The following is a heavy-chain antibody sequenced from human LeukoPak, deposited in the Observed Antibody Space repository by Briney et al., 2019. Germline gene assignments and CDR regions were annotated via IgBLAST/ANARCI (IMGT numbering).Heavy chain of an antibody. CDR1: GFTFSSYW. J-gene: IGHJ6*02. V-gene: IGHV3-7*03. CDR3: TTSGSYTTYGMDV. Sequence: GGSLRLSCAASGFTFSSYWMSWVRQAPGKGLEWVANIKQDGSEKYYVDSVKGRFTISRDNAKNSLYLQMNSLRAEGTAVYYCTTSGSYTTYGMDVWGQGTTVTVSS. D-gene: IGHD1-26*01. CDR2: IKQDGSEK.